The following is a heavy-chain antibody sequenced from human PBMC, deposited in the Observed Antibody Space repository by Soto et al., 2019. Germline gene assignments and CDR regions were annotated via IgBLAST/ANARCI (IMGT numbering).Heavy chain of an antibody. CDR2: ISGSGGSI. CDR1: GLTFSTYA. D-gene: IGHD1-1*01. V-gene: IGHV3-23*01. J-gene: IGHJ6*02. CDR3: VKGYWKGDV. Sequence: EVQLLESGGGLVQPGGSLRLSCAASGLTFSTYARNWVRQAPGNGLEWVSAISGSGGSIHYADSVKGRFTISRDNSKNTRYLQMNSLRDEDTAVYHCVKGYWKGDVWGQGTTVTVSS.